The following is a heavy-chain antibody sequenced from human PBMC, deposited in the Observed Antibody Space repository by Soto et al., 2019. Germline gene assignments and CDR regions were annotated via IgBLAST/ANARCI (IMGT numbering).Heavy chain of an antibody. CDR3: ARDLVVVPAANYIPFDY. CDR2: INPNSGGT. Sequence: ASAKVSCKASGYTFTGYYMHWVRQAPGQGLEWMGWINPNSGGTNYAQKFQGRVTMTRDTSISTAYMELSRLRSDDTAVYYCARDLVVVPAANYIPFDYWGQGTLVTVSS. J-gene: IGHJ4*02. D-gene: IGHD2-2*01. CDR1: GYTFTGYY. V-gene: IGHV1-2*02.